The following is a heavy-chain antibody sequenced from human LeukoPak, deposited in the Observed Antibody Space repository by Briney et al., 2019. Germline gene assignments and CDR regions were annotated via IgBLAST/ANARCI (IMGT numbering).Heavy chain of an antibody. V-gene: IGHV3-30-3*01. Sequence: GGSLRLSCAASGFTFSSYAMHWVRQAPGKGLEWVAVISYDGSNKYYADSVKGRFTISRDNSKNTLYLQMSSLRAEDTAVYYCTRLDTAMFSFDYWGQGTLVTVSS. J-gene: IGHJ4*02. D-gene: IGHD5-18*01. CDR3: TRLDTAMFSFDY. CDR1: GFTFSSYA. CDR2: ISYDGSNK.